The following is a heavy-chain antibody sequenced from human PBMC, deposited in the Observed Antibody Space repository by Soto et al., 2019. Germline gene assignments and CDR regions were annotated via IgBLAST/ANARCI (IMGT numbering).Heavy chain of an antibody. Sequence: GESLKISCKGSGYSFTSYRIGWVRQMPGKGLEWMGIIYPGDSDTRYSPSFQGQVTISADKSISTAYLQMNSLRAEDTAVYYCAKGPKAVAGLVSLNWGQGTLVTVSS. CDR2: IYPGDSDT. D-gene: IGHD6-19*01. CDR3: AKGPKAVAGLVSLN. V-gene: IGHV5-51*01. CDR1: GYSFTSYR. J-gene: IGHJ4*02.